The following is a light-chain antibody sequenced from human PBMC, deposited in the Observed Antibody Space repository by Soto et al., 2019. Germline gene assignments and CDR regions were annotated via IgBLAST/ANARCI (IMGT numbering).Light chain of an antibody. Sequence: DIQMTQSPSTLSASVGDRVTITCRARQSISIWLAWYQQKPGKAPRLLIYDASILESGVPSRFSGSGSGTDFTLTISRLPPDDVATYYCQHYNSYRTFGQGTKVEIK. CDR2: DAS. J-gene: IGKJ1*01. CDR3: QHYNSYRT. V-gene: IGKV1-5*01. CDR1: QSISIW.